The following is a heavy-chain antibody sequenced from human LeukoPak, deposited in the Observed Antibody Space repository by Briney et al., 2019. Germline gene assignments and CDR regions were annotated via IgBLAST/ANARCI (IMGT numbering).Heavy chain of an antibody. V-gene: IGHV3-33*01. D-gene: IGHD6-13*01. CDR1: GFTFSSYG. CDR2: IWYDGSNK. J-gene: IGHJ4*02. CDR3: ARGEREQLVLGYFDY. Sequence: GGSLRLSCAASGFTFSSYGMHWVRQAPGKGLEWVAVIWYDGSNKYYADSVKGRFTNSRDNSKNTLYLQMNSLRAEDTAVYYCARGEREQLVLGYFDYWGQGTLVTVSS.